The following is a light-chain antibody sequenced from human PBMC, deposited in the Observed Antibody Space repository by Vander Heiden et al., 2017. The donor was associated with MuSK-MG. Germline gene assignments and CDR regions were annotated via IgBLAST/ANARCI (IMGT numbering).Light chain of an antibody. CDR1: QTVLYSSNNKDY. J-gene: IGKJ1*01. V-gene: IGKV4-1*01. CDR2: WAF. Sequence: DIVMTQSPDSLTVSLGERATINCKSSQTVLYSSNNKDYLAWYQQKPGQPPKLLIDWAFTRQSGVPDRFSGSGSGTDFTLTISSLQAEDVAVYYCRQDDDIPQTFGQGTKVGIK. CDR3: RQDDDIPQT.